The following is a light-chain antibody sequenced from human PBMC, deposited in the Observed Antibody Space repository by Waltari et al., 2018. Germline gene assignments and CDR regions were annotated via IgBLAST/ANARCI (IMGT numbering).Light chain of an antibody. V-gene: IGKV4-1*01. CDR1: QSVLYSFNNKNY. CDR3: QQYYNTPQT. J-gene: IGKJ1*01. Sequence: DIVMTQSPDSLAVSLGESATINCKSSQSVLYSFNNKNYVAWYQQKPGQLPKSLIYLASNQQSGVPDRFSGSWSGTDFTLTISSLEPEDVAVYYCQQYYNTPQTFGQGTEVEIK. CDR2: LAS.